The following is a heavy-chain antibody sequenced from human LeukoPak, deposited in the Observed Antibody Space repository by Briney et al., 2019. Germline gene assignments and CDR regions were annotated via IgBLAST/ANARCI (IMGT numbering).Heavy chain of an antibody. Sequence: GGSLRLSCAASGFTFSSYVMHWVRQAPGKGLEWVAIISYDGSNEYYADSVKGRFTISRDNSKNTLYLQMNSLRAEDTAVYYCAKDLGPYGSGRTNWFDPWGQGTLVTVSS. D-gene: IGHD3-10*01. CDR1: GFTFSSYV. CDR3: AKDLGPYGSGRTNWFDP. CDR2: ISYDGSNE. V-gene: IGHV3-30*04. J-gene: IGHJ5*02.